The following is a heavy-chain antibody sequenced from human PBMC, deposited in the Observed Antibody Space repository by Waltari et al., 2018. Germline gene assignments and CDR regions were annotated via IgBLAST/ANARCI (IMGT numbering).Heavy chain of an antibody. D-gene: IGHD6-19*01. Sequence: QVQLVQSGAEVKKPGASVKVSCKVSGYTLTELSMHWVRQAPGKGLEWMGGVVPEDGETIYAPKFQGRVTMTEDTSTDTAYMELSSLRSEDTAVYDWATGGRAVAGSFDYWGQGTLVTVSS. J-gene: IGHJ4*02. CDR1: GYTLTELS. CDR2: VVPEDGET. V-gene: IGHV1-24*01. CDR3: ATGGRAVAGSFDY.